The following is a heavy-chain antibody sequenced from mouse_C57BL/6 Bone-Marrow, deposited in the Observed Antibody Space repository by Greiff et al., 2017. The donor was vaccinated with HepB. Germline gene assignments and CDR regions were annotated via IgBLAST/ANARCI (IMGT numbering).Heavy chain of an antibody. V-gene: IGHV1-64*01. D-gene: IGHD4-1*01. J-gene: IGHJ3*01. CDR2: IHPNSGST. CDR1: GYTFTSYW. CDR3: ARRGAGAWFAY. Sequence: QVQLQQPGAELVKPGASVKLSCKASGYTFTSYWMHWVKQRPGQGLEWIGMIHPNSGSTNYNEKFKSKATLTVDKSSITAYMQLSILTSEDSAVYYCARRGAGAWFAYWGQGTLVTVSA.